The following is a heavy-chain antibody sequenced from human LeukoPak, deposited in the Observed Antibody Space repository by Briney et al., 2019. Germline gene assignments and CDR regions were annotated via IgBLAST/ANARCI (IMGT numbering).Heavy chain of an antibody. D-gene: IGHD5-12*01. CDR3: ARDLPVVDIVTPIDAIDDVVFDY. V-gene: IGHV7-4-1*02. CDR1: GYTFTNYA. J-gene: IGHJ4*02. CDR2: IDTNTGSP. Sequence: GASVKVSCKASGYTFTNYAMNWVRQAPGQGLEWMAWIDTNTGSPTYAQGFTGRFVFSLDTSVSTAYLEITNLKAEDTAVYYCARDLPVVDIVTPIDAIDDVVFDYWGQGTLVTVSS.